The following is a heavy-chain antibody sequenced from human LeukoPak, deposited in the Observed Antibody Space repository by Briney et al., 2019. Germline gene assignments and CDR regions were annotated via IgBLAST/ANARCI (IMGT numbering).Heavy chain of an antibody. Sequence: SETLSLTCTVSGGSISSSSYYWGWIRQPPGKGLGWIGSIYYSGSTYYNPSLKSRVTISVDTSKNQFSLKLSSVTAADTAVYYCARLRGQQLVLRAFDIWGQGTMVTVSS. D-gene: IGHD6-13*01. CDR1: GGSISSSSYY. CDR3: ARLRGQQLVLRAFDI. J-gene: IGHJ3*02. CDR2: IYYSGST. V-gene: IGHV4-39*01.